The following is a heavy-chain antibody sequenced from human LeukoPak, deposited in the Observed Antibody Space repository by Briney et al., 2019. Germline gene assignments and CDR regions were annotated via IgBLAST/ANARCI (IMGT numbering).Heavy chain of an antibody. CDR3: ARMRSQDNYYDSSGYYETYDY. D-gene: IGHD3-22*01. V-gene: IGHV1-18*01. J-gene: IGHJ4*02. CDR1: GYTFTTHG. CDR2: ISAYNGNT. Sequence: EASVKVSCKASGYTFTTHGIIWVRQAPGQGLEWMGWISAYNGNTNYAQKFQGRVSMTTDTSTSTAYMQLRSLRSDDTAVYYCARMRSQDNYYDSSGYYETYDYWGQGTLVTVSS.